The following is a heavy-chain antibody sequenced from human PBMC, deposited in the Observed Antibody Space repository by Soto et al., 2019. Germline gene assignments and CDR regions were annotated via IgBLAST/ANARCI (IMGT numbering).Heavy chain of an antibody. J-gene: IGHJ6*02. CDR3: AKDIDGYSYGYGGMYV. V-gene: IGHV3-43*01. Sequence: GGSLRLSCAASGFTFDDYTMHWVRQAPGKGLEWVSLISWDGGSTYYADSVKGRFTISRDNSKNSLYLQMNSLRTEDTALYYCAKDIDGYSYGYGGMYVWGQRTTVTVSS. D-gene: IGHD5-18*01. CDR1: GFTFDDYT. CDR2: ISWDGGST.